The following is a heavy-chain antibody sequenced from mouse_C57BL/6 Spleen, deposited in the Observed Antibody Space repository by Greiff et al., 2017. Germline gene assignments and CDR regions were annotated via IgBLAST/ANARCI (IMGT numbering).Heavy chain of an antibody. J-gene: IGHJ4*01. CDR3: ARSYYGSSGGYAMDY. V-gene: IGHV1-39*01. D-gene: IGHD1-1*01. CDR2: INPNYGTT. Sequence: QLKESGPELVKPGASVKISCKASGYSFTDYNMNWVKQSNGKSLEWIGVINPNYGTTSYNQKFKGKATLTVDQSSSTAYMQLNSLTSEDSAVYYCARSYYGSSGGYAMDYWGQGTSVTVSS. CDR1: GYSFTDYN.